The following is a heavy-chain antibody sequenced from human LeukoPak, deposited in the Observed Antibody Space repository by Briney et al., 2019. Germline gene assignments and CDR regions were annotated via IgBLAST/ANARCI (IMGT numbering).Heavy chain of an antibody. D-gene: IGHD6-13*01. CDR1: RFTFSSYG. CDR2: IQYDGSNE. V-gene: IGHV3-30*02. J-gene: IGHJ6*03. CDR3: ARSFSGTRYYYYMDV. Sequence: GGSLRLSCAASRFTFSSYGMHWVRQAPGKGLEWVAYIQYDGSNEQYADSVKGRFSISRDSSKNILYLQMNSLRAEDTAVYYCARSFSGTRYYYYMDVWGKGTTVTVSS.